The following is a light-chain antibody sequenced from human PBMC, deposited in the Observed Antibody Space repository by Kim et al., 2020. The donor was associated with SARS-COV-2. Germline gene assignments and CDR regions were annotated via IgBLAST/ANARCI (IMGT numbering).Light chain of an antibody. J-gene: IGLJ3*02. CDR1: SSDVGARDY. V-gene: IGLV2-14*03. CDR3: CSYTTSATWV. CDR2: DVT. Sequence: GQSITISCTGTSSDVGARDYVAWYQRHPNKAPQLVIYDVTKRPSGVSTRFSGSKSGNTASLTISGLQAEDEADYYCCSYTTSATWVFGGGTQLTVL.